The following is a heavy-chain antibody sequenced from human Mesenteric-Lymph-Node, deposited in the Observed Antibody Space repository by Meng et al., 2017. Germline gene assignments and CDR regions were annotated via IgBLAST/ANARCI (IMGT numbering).Heavy chain of an antibody. J-gene: IGHJ4*02. D-gene: IGHD6-6*01. CDR2: MNPNSGNT. CDR1: GYTFTSYD. Sequence: ASVKVSCKASGYTFTSYDINWVRQATGQGLEWMGWMNPNSGNTGYAQKFQGRVTMTRNTSISTAYMELSSLRSEDTAVYYCASISSIAARPDYWGQGTLVTVSS. V-gene: IGHV1-8*01. CDR3: ASISSIAARPDY.